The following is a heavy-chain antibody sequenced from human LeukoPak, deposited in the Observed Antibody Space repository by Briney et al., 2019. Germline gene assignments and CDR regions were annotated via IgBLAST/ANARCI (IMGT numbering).Heavy chain of an antibody. J-gene: IGHJ6*03. V-gene: IGHV3-23*01. Sequence: PGGSLRLSCTASGFSFSTYAMNWVRQAPGKGLEWVSTISGGGGSTFYADSVKGRFTISRDNSKNTLYLQMNSLRAEDTAVYYCAKALLGYCSSTSCSGGYYYYMDVWGKGTTVTVSS. D-gene: IGHD2-2*01. CDR3: AKALLGYCSSTSCSGGYYYYMDV. CDR1: GFSFSTYA. CDR2: ISGGGGST.